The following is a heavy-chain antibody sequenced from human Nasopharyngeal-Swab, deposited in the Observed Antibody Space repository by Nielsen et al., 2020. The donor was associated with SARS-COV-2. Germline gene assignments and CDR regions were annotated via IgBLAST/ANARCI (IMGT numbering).Heavy chain of an antibody. CDR3: ARTPPTIAAHAFDI. CDR2: IDWDDDK. D-gene: IGHD6-13*01. Sequence: SGPTLVKPTQTLTLTCTFSGFSLSTSGMCVSWVRQPPGKALEWLALIDWDDDKYYSTSLKTRLTISKDTSKNQVVLTVTDMDPVDTATYYCARTPPTIAAHAFDIWGQGTMVTVSS. V-gene: IGHV2-70*20. CDR1: GFSLSTSGMC. J-gene: IGHJ3*02.